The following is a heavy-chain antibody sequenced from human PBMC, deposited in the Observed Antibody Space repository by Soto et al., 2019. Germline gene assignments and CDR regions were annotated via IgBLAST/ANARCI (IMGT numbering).Heavy chain of an antibody. Sequence: PGGSLRLSCAASGFTFSSYWMHWVRQAPGKGLVWVSRINSDGSSTSYADSVKSRFTISRDNAKNTLYLQMNSLRAEDTAVYYCASSTVTTTRYAFDIWGQGTMVTVSS. J-gene: IGHJ3*02. CDR3: ASSTVTTTRYAFDI. D-gene: IGHD4-17*01. V-gene: IGHV3-74*01. CDR2: INSDGSST. CDR1: GFTFSSYW.